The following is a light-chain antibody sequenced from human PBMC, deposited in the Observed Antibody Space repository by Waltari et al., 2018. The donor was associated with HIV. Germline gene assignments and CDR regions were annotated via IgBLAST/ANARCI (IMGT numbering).Light chain of an antibody. Sequence: QSALTQPASVSGAPGQSITISCTGTSSDVGSYAYVSWYQQHPGKAPHLMIFEVSHRPSGVSDRFSGSKSGNTASLTISGLLADDEADYYCSSYTSTTTVIFGGGTKVTVL. V-gene: IGLV2-14*01. CDR2: EVS. CDR3: SSYTSTTTVI. CDR1: SSDVGSYAY. J-gene: IGLJ2*01.